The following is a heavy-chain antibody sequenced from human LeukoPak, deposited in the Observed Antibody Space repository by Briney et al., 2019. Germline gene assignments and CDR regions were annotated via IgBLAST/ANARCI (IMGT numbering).Heavy chain of an antibody. CDR2: IIPIFGTA. CDR3: ARVTLYDFWSGYYNWFDP. Sequence: SVKVSCKASGGTFSSYAISWVRQAPGQGLEWMGGIIPIFGTANYAQKFQGRVTITADEPTSTAYMELSSLGSEDTAVYYCARVTLYDFWSGYYNWFDPWGQGTLATVSS. D-gene: IGHD3-3*01. CDR1: GGTFSSYA. V-gene: IGHV1-69*13. J-gene: IGHJ5*02.